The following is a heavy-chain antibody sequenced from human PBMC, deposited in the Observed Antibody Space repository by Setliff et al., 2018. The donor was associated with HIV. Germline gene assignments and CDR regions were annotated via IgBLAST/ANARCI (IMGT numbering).Heavy chain of an antibody. CDR1: GDSIGSSSYY. Sequence: SETLSLTCTVSGDSIGSSSYYWAWIRQPPGKGLEWIGNIYYSGSTYYNPSLKTRVTISVDGSKNQFSLKLKSVTAADTAVYYCARESTTLNPPIPFDCWGQGTLVTVSS. J-gene: IGHJ4*02. CDR3: ARESTTLNPPIPFDC. CDR2: IYYSGST. D-gene: IGHD1-1*01. V-gene: IGHV4-39*02.